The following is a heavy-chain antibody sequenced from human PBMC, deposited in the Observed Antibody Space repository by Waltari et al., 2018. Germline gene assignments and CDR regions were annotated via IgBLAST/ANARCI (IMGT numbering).Heavy chain of an antibody. D-gene: IGHD3-10*01. CDR1: GFTLTSSD. Sequence: QLQLVQSGAEGKKPGASVKVSCKASGFTLTSSDMNWVRQATGQGLEWMGWMNPNSGSTGYAQKFQGRVTMTRDTSISTAYMELSSLTSEDTAVYYCAMGNGAVIKDSFDTWGQGTMVTVSS. CDR2: MNPNSGST. J-gene: IGHJ3*02. CDR3: AMGNGAVIKDSFDT. V-gene: IGHV1-8*01.